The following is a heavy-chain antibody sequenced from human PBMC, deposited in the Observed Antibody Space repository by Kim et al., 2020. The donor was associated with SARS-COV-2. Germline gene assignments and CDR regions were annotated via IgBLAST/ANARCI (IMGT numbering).Heavy chain of an antibody. CDR1: GFTFSSYA. V-gene: IGHV3-23*01. CDR3: AKDLGMRGFGEFSDY. CDR2: ISGSGGST. Sequence: GGSLRLSCAASGFTFSSYAMSWVRQAPGKGLEWVSAISGSGGSTYYADSVKGRFTISRDNPKNTLYLQMNSLRAEDTAVYYCAKDLGMRGFGEFSDYWGQGTLVTVSS. J-gene: IGHJ4*02. D-gene: IGHD3-10*01.